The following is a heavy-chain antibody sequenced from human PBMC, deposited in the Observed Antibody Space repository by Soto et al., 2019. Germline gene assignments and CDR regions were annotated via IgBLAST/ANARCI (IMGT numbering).Heavy chain of an antibody. CDR2: IIPIFGTA. CDR3: ARAEADREEITMIVVVAYYYYGMDF. V-gene: IGHV1-69*13. D-gene: IGHD3-22*01. CDR1: GGTFSSYA. Sequence: WASVKVSCKASGGTFSSYAISWVRRAPGQGLEWMGGIIPIFGTANYAQKFQGRGTITADESTSTAYMELSSLRSEDTAVYYCARAEADREEITMIVVVAYYYYGMDFWGQGTTVTVSS. J-gene: IGHJ6*02.